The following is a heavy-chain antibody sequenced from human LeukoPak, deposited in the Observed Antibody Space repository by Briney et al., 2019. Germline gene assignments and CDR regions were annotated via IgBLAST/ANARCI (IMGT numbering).Heavy chain of an antibody. CDR2: ISSGSSSI. CDR3: ARGGIAARFAY. Sequence: GGSLRLSCAASGFTFSSYEMNWVRQAPGKWLEWVSYISSGSSSIFYADSVKGRFTISRDNSKNSLYLQMNSLRVEDTAVYYCARGGIAARFAYWGQGTLVTVSS. J-gene: IGHJ4*02. D-gene: IGHD6-6*01. CDR1: GFTFSSYE. V-gene: IGHV3-48*03.